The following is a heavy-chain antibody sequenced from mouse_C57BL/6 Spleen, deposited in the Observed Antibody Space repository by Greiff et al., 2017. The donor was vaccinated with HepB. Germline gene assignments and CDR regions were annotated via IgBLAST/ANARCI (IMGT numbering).Heavy chain of an antibody. V-gene: IGHV3-5*01. CDR3: ARDGDYYGSSYRAMDY. J-gene: IGHJ4*01. Sequence: EVQLVESGPGLVKPSQTVFLTCTVTGISITTGNYRWSWIRQFPGNKLEWIGYIYYSGTITYNPSLTSRTTITRDTPKNQFFLEMNSSTAEDTATYYCARDGDYYGSSYRAMDYWGQGTSVTVSS. CDR2: IYYSGTI. CDR1: GISITTGNYR. D-gene: IGHD1-1*01.